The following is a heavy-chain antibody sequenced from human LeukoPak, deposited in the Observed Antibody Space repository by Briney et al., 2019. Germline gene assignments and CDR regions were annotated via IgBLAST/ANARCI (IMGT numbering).Heavy chain of an antibody. J-gene: IGHJ4*02. Sequence: PGGSLRLSCAASGFTFSSYAMHWVRQAPGKGLEWVAVISYDGSNKYYADSVKGRFTISRDNSKNTLYLQMNSLRAEDTAVYYCAREGDYSSGWPYFDYWGQGTLVTVSS. CDR1: GFTFSSYA. V-gene: IGHV3-30*04. CDR3: AREGDYSSGWPYFDY. D-gene: IGHD6-19*01. CDR2: ISYDGSNK.